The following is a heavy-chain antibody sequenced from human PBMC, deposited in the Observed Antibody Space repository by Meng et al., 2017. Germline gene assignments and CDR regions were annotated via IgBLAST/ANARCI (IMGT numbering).Heavy chain of an antibody. J-gene: IGHJ3*02. CDR1: GFTFSSYA. CDR3: ARSRFRIAAAYDAFDI. D-gene: IGHD6-13*01. V-gene: IGHV3-21*01. Sequence: GESLKISCAASGFTFSSYAMSWVRQAPGKGLEWVSSISSSSSYIYYADSVKGRFTISRDNAKNSLYLQMNSLRAEDTAVYYCARSRFRIAAAYDAFDIWGQGTMVTVSS. CDR2: ISSSSSYI.